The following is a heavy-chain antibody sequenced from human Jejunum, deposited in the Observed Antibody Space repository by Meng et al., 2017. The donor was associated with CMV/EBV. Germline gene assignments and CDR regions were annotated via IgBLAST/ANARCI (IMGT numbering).Heavy chain of an antibody. V-gene: IGHV2-5*02. CDR3: ALFTRSWFDP. J-gene: IGHJ5*02. D-gene: IGHD2-2*01. CDR1: GFSLSTSEVG. CDR2: IYWDDDK. Sequence: QITLKESGPTLVKPTQNLTLTSTFSGFSLSTSEVGVGWIRQPPGKALEWLAVIYWDDDKRYSPSLKSRLTITKDTSKNQVVLTLTNMDPVDTATYYCALFTRSWFDPWGQGTLVTVSS.